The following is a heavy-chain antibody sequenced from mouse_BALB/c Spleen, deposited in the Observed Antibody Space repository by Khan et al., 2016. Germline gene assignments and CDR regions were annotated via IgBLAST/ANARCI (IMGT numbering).Heavy chain of an antibody. Sequence: EVKLLESGGGQVLPGGSLKLFCAALGSDFSRYWMSWVRQAPGKGLEWIGEINPDSSTINYTPSLKEKFIISRDNDKNKLYLQMSKVRSEDTALYCCASAGYYGYLAYWGHGTLVTVTA. D-gene: IGHD1-2*01. CDR1: GSDFSRYW. J-gene: IGHJ3*01. CDR2: INPDSSTI. CDR3: ASAGYYGYLAY. V-gene: IGHV4-1*02.